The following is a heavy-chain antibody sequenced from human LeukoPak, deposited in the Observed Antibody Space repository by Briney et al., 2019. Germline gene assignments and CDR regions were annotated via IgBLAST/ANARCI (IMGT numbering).Heavy chain of an antibody. CDR2: VSFGSSYI. J-gene: IGHJ5*02. Sequence: PGGSLRLSCAASGFTFKDYTMNWVRQSPGKGLQWVSFVSFGSSYISYADSLKGRFTISRDDAKSSVYLEMTSLRTGDTAVYYCARASTEYAVTDGFDTWGPGTLVTVSS. V-gene: IGHV3-21*06. D-gene: IGHD4-17*01. CDR3: ARASTEYAVTDGFDT. CDR1: GFTFKDYT.